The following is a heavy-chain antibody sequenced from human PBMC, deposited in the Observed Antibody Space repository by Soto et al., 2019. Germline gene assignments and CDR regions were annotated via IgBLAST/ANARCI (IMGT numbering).Heavy chain of an antibody. CDR1: GDSITGDNW. V-gene: IGHV4-4*02. J-gene: IGHJ1*01. CDR3: ARASYDRPGYFQH. Sequence: SETLSLTCAVSGDSITGDNWWSWVRQPPGKGLEWIGEIHHSGATNYNPSLKSRVTISVDGSKNQFSLKLSSVTAADTAVYYCARASYDRPGYFQHWGQGTLVT. D-gene: IGHD3-22*01. CDR2: IHHSGAT.